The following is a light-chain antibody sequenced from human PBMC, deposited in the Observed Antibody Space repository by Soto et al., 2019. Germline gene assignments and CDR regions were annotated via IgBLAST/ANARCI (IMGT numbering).Light chain of an antibody. CDR3: SSYTISSTRV. CDR1: SSDVGGYNY. V-gene: IGLV2-14*01. CDR2: EVS. J-gene: IGLJ3*02. Sequence: QAVVTQPASVSGSPGQSITISCTGTSSDVGGYNYVSWYQQHPGKAPKLMIYEVSNRPSGVSNRFSGSKSGNTASLTISGLQAEDEADYYCSSYTISSTRVFGGGTKLTVL.